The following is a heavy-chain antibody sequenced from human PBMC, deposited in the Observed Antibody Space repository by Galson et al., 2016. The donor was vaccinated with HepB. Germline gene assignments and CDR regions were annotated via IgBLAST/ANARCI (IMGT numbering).Heavy chain of an antibody. CDR3: ARDERPSYLWFREEKYFYSYGMDA. D-gene: IGHD3-10*01. Sequence: SLRLSCAASGFSFSDWTMNWVRQAPGKGLEWVSYISTMGSTIKYADSVKGRFTVSRDNAKNNLYLQLNSLRDDDTAVYYGARDERPSYLWFREEKYFYSYGMDAWGQGTTFTVSS. CDR2: ISTMGSTI. V-gene: IGHV3-48*02. CDR1: GFSFSDWT. J-gene: IGHJ6*02.